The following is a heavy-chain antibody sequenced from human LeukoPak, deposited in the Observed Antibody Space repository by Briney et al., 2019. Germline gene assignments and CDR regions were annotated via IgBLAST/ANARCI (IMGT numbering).Heavy chain of an antibody. CDR2: ISGSGGST. CDR3: AKVPIPFAAPYYYYYMDV. Sequence: QTGGSLRLSCAASGFTFSSYAMSWVRQAPGKGLESVSAISGSGGSTYYADSVKGRFTISRDNSKNTLYLQMNSLRAEDTAVYYCAKVPIPFAAPYYYYYMDVWGKGTTVTVSS. V-gene: IGHV3-23*01. J-gene: IGHJ6*03. D-gene: IGHD2-2*02. CDR1: GFTFSSYA.